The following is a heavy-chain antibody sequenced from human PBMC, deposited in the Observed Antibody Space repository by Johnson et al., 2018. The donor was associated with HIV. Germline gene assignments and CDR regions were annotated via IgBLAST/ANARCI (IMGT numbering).Heavy chain of an antibody. V-gene: IGHV3-30-3*01. Sequence: QVQLVESGGGVVQPGRSLRLSCAVSGFTFSSYAMHWVRQAPGEGLEWVAVISYDGSNKYYADSVKGRFTISRDNSKNTLYLQMNSLRAEDTAVYYCASYGDYFGYAFDIWGQGTMVTVSS. D-gene: IGHD4-17*01. CDR3: ASYGDYFGYAFDI. J-gene: IGHJ3*02. CDR1: GFTFSSYA. CDR2: ISYDGSNK.